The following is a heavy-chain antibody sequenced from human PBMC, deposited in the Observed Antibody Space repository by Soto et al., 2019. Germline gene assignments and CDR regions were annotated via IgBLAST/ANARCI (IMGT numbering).Heavy chain of an antibody. D-gene: IGHD2-21*01. CDR2: INPSGGST. Sequence: ASVKVSCKASGDTFTGYYMHWVRQAPGQGLEWMGIINPSGGSTSYAQKFQGRVTMTRDTSTSTVYMELSSLRSEDTAVYYCARAGGGAAGEDGYYGMDVWGQGTTVTVSS. CDR3: ARAGGGAAGEDGYYGMDV. CDR1: GDTFTGYY. J-gene: IGHJ6*02. V-gene: IGHV1-46*01.